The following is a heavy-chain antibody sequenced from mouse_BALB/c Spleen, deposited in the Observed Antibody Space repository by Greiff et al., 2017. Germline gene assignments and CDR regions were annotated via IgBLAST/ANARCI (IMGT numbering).Heavy chain of an antibody. J-gene: IGHJ3*01. V-gene: IGHV5-9-4*01. CDR3: ARDPWTYYGSSYGY. CDR2: ISSGGSYT. D-gene: IGHD1-1*01. Sequence: DVKLVESGGGLVKPGGSLKLSCAASGFTFSSYAMSWVRQSPEKRLEWVAEISSGGSYTYYPDTVTGRFTISRDNAKNTLYLEMSSLRSEDTAMYYCARDPWTYYGSSYGYWGQGTLVTVSA. CDR1: GFTFSSYA.